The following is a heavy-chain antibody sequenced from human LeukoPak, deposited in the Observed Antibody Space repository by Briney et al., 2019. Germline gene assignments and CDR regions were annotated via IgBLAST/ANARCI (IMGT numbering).Heavy chain of an antibody. D-gene: IGHD5-18*01. CDR2: IYSGGST. CDR1: GFTVSNNY. J-gene: IGHJ4*02. Sequence: GGSLRLSCAASGFTVSNNYMSWVRQAPGKGLEWVSLIYSGGSTYYADSVKGRFTISRDNSKNTLYLQMNSLRAEDTAVYYCTTSLGYSYGGGGYWGQGTLVTVSS. CDR3: TTSLGYSYGGGGY. V-gene: IGHV3-53*01.